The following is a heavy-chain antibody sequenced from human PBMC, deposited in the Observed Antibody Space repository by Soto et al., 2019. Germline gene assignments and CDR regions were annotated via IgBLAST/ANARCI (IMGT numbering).Heavy chain of an antibody. CDR3: ARVGGGTKVTLHYFDN. Sequence: QGQLVQSGAEVKKPGSSVKVSCKASGDTFSSYAISWVRQAPGQRLEWRGGIIPIFGTTSYAQNFLGRATITADESTSTAYMELSSLRSEDTAVYYCARVGGGTKVTLHYFDNLGQGTLVTVSP. CDR1: GDTFSSYA. D-gene: IGHD4-17*01. V-gene: IGHV1-69*12. J-gene: IGHJ4*02. CDR2: IIPIFGTT.